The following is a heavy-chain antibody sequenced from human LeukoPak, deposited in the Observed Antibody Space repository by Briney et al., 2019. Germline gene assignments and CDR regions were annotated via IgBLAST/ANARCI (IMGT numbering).Heavy chain of an antibody. J-gene: IGHJ4*02. V-gene: IGHV4-39*01. Sequence: PSETLSLTCTVSGGSISSSSYYWGWIRQPPGKGLEWIGSIYYSGSTYYNPSLKSRVTISVDTSKNQFSLKLSSVTAADTAVYYCARHEVATISYFDCWGQGTLVTVSS. CDR1: GGSISSSSYY. D-gene: IGHD5-24*01. CDR3: ARHEVATISYFDC. CDR2: IYYSGST.